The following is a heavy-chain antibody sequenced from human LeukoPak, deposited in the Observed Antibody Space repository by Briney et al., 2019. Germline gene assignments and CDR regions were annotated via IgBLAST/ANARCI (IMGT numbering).Heavy chain of an antibody. Sequence: SETLSLTCTVSGGSISSYYWSWIRQPAGKGLEWIGRIYTSGSTNYNPSLQSRVTMSVDTSKNQFSLKLSSVTAADTAVYYCARGPHYYGSGSYYNRGAVDYWSQGTLVTVSS. J-gene: IGHJ4*02. CDR2: IYTSGST. V-gene: IGHV4-4*07. CDR1: GGSISSYY. CDR3: ARGPHYYGSGSYYNRGAVDY. D-gene: IGHD3-10*01.